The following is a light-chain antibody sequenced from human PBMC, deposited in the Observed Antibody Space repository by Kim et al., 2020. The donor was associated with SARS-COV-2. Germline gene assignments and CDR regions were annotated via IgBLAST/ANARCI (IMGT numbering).Light chain of an antibody. Sequence: ASVGERITISGRASQGISSDLGWYQQKAEKAPMRLVYAASILDSGVPSRFSGSSSGTDFTRIISILQPEDFATYYCIQNNTYPWTFGQGTKVDIK. V-gene: IGKV1-17*01. CDR1: QGISSD. CDR2: AAS. J-gene: IGKJ1*01. CDR3: IQNNTYPWT.